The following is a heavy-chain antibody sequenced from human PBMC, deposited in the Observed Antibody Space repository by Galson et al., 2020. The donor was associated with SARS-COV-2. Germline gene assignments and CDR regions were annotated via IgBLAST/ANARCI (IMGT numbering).Heavy chain of an antibody. CDR2: LNSEGNST. Sequence: GGSLRLSCVASEFNLNSYWMHWVRQVPGKARVWVARLNSEGNSTNYADSVRGRFTVSRDNAKNTLFLQMNSLSVDDTAVYFCARHSSLDMWGQGTMVTVSS. J-gene: IGHJ3*02. V-gene: IGHV3-74*01. CDR3: ARHSSLDM. CDR1: EFNLNSYW. D-gene: IGHD1-26*01.